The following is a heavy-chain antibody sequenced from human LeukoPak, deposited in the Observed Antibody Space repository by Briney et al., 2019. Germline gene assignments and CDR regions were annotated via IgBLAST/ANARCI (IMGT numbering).Heavy chain of an antibody. CDR2: ISYDGSNK. D-gene: IGHD3-10*01. CDR3: AKGPHFTMVRGVTFLDY. Sequence: GGSLRLSCAASGFTFSSYGMHWVRQGPGKGLERGSVISYDGSNKYYADSVKGRFTISRDNSKNTLYLQMNSLRAEDTAVYYCAKGPHFTMVRGVTFLDYWGQGTLVTVSS. V-gene: IGHV3-30*18. J-gene: IGHJ4*02. CDR1: GFTFSSYG.